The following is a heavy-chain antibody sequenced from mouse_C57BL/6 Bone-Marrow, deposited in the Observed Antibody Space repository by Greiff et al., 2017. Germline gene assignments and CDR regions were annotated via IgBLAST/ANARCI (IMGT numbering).Heavy chain of an antibody. V-gene: IGHV1-26*01. CDR1: GYTFTDYY. D-gene: IGHD2-3*01. CDR2: INPNNGGT. CDR3: ARCDDGYYVGFAY. J-gene: IGHJ3*01. Sequence: EVQLQQSGPELVKPGASVKISCKASGYTFTDYYMNWVKQSHGKSLEWIGDINPNNGGTSYNQKFKGTATLTVDKSSSTAYMELRSLTSEDSAVYYCARCDDGYYVGFAYWGQGTLVTVSA.